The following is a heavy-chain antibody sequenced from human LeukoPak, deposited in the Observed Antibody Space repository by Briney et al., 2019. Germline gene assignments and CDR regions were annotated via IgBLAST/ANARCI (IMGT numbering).Heavy chain of an antibody. V-gene: IGHV1-18*01. CDR1: GYTFTSYG. CDR3: ARDCYSSSPREYYYYGMDV. Sequence: ASVNVSYKASGYTFTSYGISWVRQAPGQGREWMGWISAYNGNTNYEQKLQGRVTMTTDTSTSTAYMELRSLRSGDTAVYYCARDCYSSSPREYYYYGMDVWGQGTTVTVSS. CDR2: ISAYNGNT. J-gene: IGHJ6*02. D-gene: IGHD6-6*01.